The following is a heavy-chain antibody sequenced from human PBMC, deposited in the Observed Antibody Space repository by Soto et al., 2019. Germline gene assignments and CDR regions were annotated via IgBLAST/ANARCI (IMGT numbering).Heavy chain of an antibody. Sequence: EVQLLESGGGLVQPGGSLRLSCAASGFTFSSYAMSWVRQAPGKGLEWVSDISGSGGSTYYADSVKGRFTISRDNSKNTLYLQMNSLRAEDTAVYYCAKEFRDYDFWSGYSAFDIWGQGTMVTVSS. J-gene: IGHJ3*02. V-gene: IGHV3-23*01. CDR1: GFTFSSYA. CDR2: ISGSGGST. CDR3: AKEFRDYDFWSGYSAFDI. D-gene: IGHD3-3*01.